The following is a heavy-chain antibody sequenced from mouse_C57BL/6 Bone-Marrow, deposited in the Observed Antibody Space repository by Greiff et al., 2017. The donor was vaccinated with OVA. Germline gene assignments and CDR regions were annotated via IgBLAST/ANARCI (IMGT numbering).Heavy chain of an antibody. CDR2: IFPGSGST. J-gene: IGHJ1*03. CDR1: GYTFTDYY. V-gene: IGHV1-75*01. CDR3: ARDYYGSSHWYFDV. Sequence: VQRVESGPELVKPGASVKISCKASGYTFTDYYINWVKQRPGQGLEWIGWIFPGSGSTYYNEKFKGKATLTVDKSSSTAYMLLSSLTSEDSAVYFCARDYYGSSHWYFDVWGTGTTVTVSS. D-gene: IGHD1-1*01.